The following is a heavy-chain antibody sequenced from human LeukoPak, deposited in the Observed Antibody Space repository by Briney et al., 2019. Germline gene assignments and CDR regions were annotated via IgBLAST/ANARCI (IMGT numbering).Heavy chain of an antibody. CDR3: ARAGTMVRGVIEFFDY. CDR1: GGSVSSGSYD. Sequence: PSETLSLTCTVSGGSVSSGSYDWSWIRQPPGKGLEWIGYIYYSGSTNYNPSLKSRVTISVDTSKNQFSLKLSSVTAADTAVYYCARAGTMVRGVIEFFDYWGQGTLVTVSS. D-gene: IGHD3-10*01. J-gene: IGHJ4*02. CDR2: IYYSGST. V-gene: IGHV4-61*01.